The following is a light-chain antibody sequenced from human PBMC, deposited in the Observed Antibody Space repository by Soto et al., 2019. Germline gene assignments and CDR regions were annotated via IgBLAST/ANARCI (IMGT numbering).Light chain of an antibody. CDR3: CSYAGAFPYV. Sequence: QSVLTQPRSVSGSPGHSVTISCTGTSSDVGGYSYVSWYQQHPGKAPKLMISDVSKRPSGVPDRFSGSKFGNTASLTISGLQAEDEADYYCCSYAGAFPYVFCSGPKVTVL. V-gene: IGLV2-11*01. CDR1: SSDVGGYSY. J-gene: IGLJ6*01. CDR2: DVS.